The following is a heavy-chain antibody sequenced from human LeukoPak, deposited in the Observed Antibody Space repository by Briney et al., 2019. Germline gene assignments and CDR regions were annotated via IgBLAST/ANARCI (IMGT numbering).Heavy chain of an antibody. D-gene: IGHD6-13*01. CDR1: GYSFTSYW. V-gene: IGHV5-10-1*01. CDR3: ARLGYSSSWNDAFDI. CDR2: IDPSDSYT. Sequence: GESLKISCKGSGYSFTSYWISWVRQMPGKGLEWMGRIDPSDSYTNYSPSFQGHVTTSADKSISTAYLQWSSLKASDTAMYYCARLGYSSSWNDAFDIWGQGTMVTVSS. J-gene: IGHJ3*02.